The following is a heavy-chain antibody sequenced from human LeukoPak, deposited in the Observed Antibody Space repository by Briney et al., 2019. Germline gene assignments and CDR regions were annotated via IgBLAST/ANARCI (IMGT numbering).Heavy chain of an antibody. Sequence: GGSLTLSCAVSGFSVSGTHMSWVRQAPGKGLEWVSAIYTGGTTYYADSVKGRFTVSRDNSKNTLYLHLNNLRAEDTAVYYCARDTATTGGGLDSWGQGTLVTVSS. J-gene: IGHJ4*02. CDR3: ARDTATTGGGLDS. CDR1: GFSVSGTH. D-gene: IGHD1-1*01. CDR2: IYTGGTT. V-gene: IGHV3-53*01.